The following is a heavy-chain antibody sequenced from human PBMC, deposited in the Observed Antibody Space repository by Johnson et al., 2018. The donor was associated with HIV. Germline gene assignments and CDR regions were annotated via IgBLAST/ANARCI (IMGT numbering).Heavy chain of an antibody. Sequence: QVQLVESGGGLVKPGGSLRLSCAASGFTFSDYYMSWIRQAPGKGLEWVSYISSSGSTIYYADSVKGRFTISRDNAKNTLFLQMNSLRAEDTAVYYCAKEPVVVIHAGGAFDIWGQGTMVTVSS. J-gene: IGHJ3*02. CDR1: GFTFSDYY. CDR2: ISSSGSTI. CDR3: AKEPVVVIHAGGAFDI. V-gene: IGHV3-11*04. D-gene: IGHD3-22*01.